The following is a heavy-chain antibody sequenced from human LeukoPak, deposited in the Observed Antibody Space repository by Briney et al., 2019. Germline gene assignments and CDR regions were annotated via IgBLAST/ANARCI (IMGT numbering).Heavy chain of an antibody. CDR2: TNRDETST. V-gene: IGHV3-74*01. CDR1: GFTFSDYW. J-gene: IGHJ4*02. D-gene: IGHD4-23*01. Sequence: GGSLRLSCTASGFTFSDYWMQWVRQVPSKGLVWVARTNRDETSTTYADSVKGRFTISRDNAKNTLSLEMNSLRAEDTAVYYCARVRDGGAADFWGQGTLVTVS. CDR3: ARVRDGGAADF.